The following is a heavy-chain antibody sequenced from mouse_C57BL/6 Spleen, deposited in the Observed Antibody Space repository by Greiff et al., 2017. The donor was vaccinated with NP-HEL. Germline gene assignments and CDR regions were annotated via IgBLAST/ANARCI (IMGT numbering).Heavy chain of an antibody. CDR1: GYTFTSYW. D-gene: IGHD1-1*01. CDR3: ASPLLLRYFDV. J-gene: IGHJ1*03. V-gene: IGHV1-64*01. Sequence: QVQLQQPGAELVKPGASVKLSCKASGYTFTSYWMHWVKQRPGQGLEWIGMIHPNSGSTNYNEKFKSKATLTVDKSSSTAYMQLSSLTSEDSAVYYCASPLLLRYFDVWGTGTTVTVSS. CDR2: IHPNSGST.